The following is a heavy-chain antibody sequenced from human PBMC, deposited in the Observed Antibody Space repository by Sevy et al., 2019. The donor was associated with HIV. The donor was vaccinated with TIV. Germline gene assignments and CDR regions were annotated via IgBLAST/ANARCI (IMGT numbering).Heavy chain of an antibody. CDR3: ARMKFWNGYFDY. D-gene: IGHD3-3*01. Sequence: SETLSLTCSVSGGSISNADYYWSWIRQPPGKGLEWIGYIYYSGRTYYSPSLKSRISISVDTSRNQFSLSLDSVTAADTAVYYCARMKFWNGYFDYWGQGTLVTVSS. V-gene: IGHV4-30-4*01. CDR2: IYYSGRT. J-gene: IGHJ4*02. CDR1: GGSISNADYY.